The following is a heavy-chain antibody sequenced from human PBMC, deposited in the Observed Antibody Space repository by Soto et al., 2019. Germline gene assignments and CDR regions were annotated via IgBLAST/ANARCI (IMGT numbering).Heavy chain of an antibody. CDR3: ACIFSGGYGYGFYYYGMDV. J-gene: IGHJ6*02. CDR2: IYYSGST. V-gene: IGHV4-39*01. D-gene: IGHD5-18*01. Sequence: QLQLQESGPGLVKPSETLSLTCTVSGGSISSSSYYWGWIRQPPGKGLEWIGSIYYSGSTYYNPSLKSRVTISVDPSTNPFSLKLSSVTAADTAVYYCACIFSGGYGYGFYYYGMDVWGHGTTVTVSS. CDR1: GGSISSSSYY.